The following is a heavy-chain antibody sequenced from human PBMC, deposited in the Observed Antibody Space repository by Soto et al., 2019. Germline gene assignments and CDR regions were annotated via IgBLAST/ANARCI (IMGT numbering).Heavy chain of an antibody. CDR2: INHSGST. Sequence: SETLSLTCAVYGGSFSGYYWSWLRQPPGKGLEWIGEINHSGSTNYNPSLKSRVTISVDTSKNQFSLKLSSVTAADTAVYYCARRSTITRAYGMEVWGQGTTVTVSS. V-gene: IGHV4-34*01. CDR3: ARRSTITRAYGMEV. J-gene: IGHJ6*02. D-gene: IGHD3-9*01. CDR1: GGSFSGYY.